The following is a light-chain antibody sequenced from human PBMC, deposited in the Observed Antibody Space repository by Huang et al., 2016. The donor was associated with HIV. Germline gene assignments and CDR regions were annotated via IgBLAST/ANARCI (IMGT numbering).Light chain of an antibody. CDR1: QSISTW. J-gene: IGKJ1*01. CDR3: QQYNSYSWT. CDR2: KAS. V-gene: IGKV1-5*03. Sequence: DSQMTQSPSALSAFVGDNVTNTCRASQSISTWLAWYQQKPGKAPKLLIYKASNLQSGVPSRFSGSGSGTEFTLTISSLQPDDFATYYCQQYNSYSWTFGQGTKVEIK.